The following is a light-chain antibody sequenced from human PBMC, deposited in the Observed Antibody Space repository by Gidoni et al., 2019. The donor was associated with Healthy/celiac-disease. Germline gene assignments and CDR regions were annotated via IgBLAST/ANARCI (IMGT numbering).Light chain of an antibody. CDR3: QQYGSSPHA. J-gene: IGKJ1*01. V-gene: IGKV3-20*01. Sequence: EIVLTQSPGTLSLSPGERATLSCRASQSVSSSYLAWYQQKPGQAPSLLIYGASSRATGIPDRFSGSGSGTDFTLTIIRLEPDDFAVYYCQQYGSSPHAFGQGTKVEIK. CDR2: GAS. CDR1: QSVSSSY.